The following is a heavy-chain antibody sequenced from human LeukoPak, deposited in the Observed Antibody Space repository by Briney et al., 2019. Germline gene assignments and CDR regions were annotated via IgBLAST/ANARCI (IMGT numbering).Heavy chain of an antibody. J-gene: IGHJ4*02. D-gene: IGHD3-16*02. V-gene: IGHV4-59*12. CDR1: GGSISSYY. CDR2: IYYSGST. Sequence: SETLSLTCTVSGGSISSYYWSWIRQPPGKGLEWIGYIYYSGSTYYNPSLKSRVTISVDTSKNQFSLKLSSVTAADTAVYYCARDSGRTNYDYVWGSYRHPPTFDYWGQGTLVTVSS. CDR3: ARDSGRTNYDYVWGSYRHPPTFDY.